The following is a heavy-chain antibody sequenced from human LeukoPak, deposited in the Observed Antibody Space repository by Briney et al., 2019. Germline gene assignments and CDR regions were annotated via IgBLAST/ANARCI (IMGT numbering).Heavy chain of an antibody. CDR2: ISWNSGSI. J-gene: IGHJ2*01. Sequence: GGSLRLSCAASGFTFDDYAMHWVRQAPGKGLEWVSGISWNSGSIGYADSVKGRFTISRDNAKNSLYLQMNSLRAEDTALYYCAKWGAATVTRRYFDLWGRGTLVTVSS. CDR3: AKWGAATVTRRYFDL. D-gene: IGHD4-17*01. CDR1: GFTFDDYA. V-gene: IGHV3-9*01.